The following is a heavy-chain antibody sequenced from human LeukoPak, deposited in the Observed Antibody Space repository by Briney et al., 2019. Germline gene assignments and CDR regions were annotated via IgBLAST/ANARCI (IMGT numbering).Heavy chain of an antibody. CDR1: DYTFTSYG. J-gene: IGHJ4*02. Sequence: ASVKVSGKASDYTFTSYGISWVRQAPGQGLEWMGWISAYNGNTNYAQKLQGRVTMTTDTSTSTAYVELRSLRSDDTAVYYCARGPNSSGWYGYWGQGTLVTVSS. D-gene: IGHD6-13*01. CDR2: ISAYNGNT. V-gene: IGHV1-18*01. CDR3: ARGPNSSGWYGY.